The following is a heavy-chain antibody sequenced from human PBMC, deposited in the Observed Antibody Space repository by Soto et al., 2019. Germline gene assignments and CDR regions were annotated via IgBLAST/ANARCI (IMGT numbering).Heavy chain of an antibody. V-gene: IGHV1-18*01. CDR3: ARELVEGYYYGSGPFAY. D-gene: IGHD3-10*01. Sequence: ASVKVSCKASGYTFTSYGISWVRQAPGQGLEWMGWISAYNGNTNYAQKLQGRVTMTTDTSTSTAYMELRSLRSDDTAVYYCARELVEGYYYGSGPFAYRSQRTMVTVSA. CDR1: GYTFTSYG. CDR2: ISAYNGNT. J-gene: IGHJ4*02.